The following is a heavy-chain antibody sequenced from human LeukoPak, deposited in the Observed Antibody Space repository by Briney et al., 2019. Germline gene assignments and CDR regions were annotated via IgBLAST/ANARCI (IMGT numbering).Heavy chain of an antibody. D-gene: IGHD5-24*01. J-gene: IGHJ3*02. Sequence: SETLSLTCSVSGGSISGYYWSWIRQPPGKGLEWIGYIYDSGITNHNPSLKSRVTISVDTSRNQFSLKLSSVTAADTAVYYCATTMATITYDAFDIWGQGTMVTVSS. CDR1: GGSISGYY. CDR2: IYDSGIT. CDR3: ATTMATITYDAFDI. V-gene: IGHV4-59*08.